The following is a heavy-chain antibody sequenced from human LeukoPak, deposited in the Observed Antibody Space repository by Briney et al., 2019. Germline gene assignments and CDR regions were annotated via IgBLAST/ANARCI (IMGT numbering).Heavy chain of an antibody. D-gene: IGHD3-22*01. Sequence: ASVKVSCKASGYTFTSYGINWVRQAPGQGLEWMGWISAYNGNTKYAQKLQGRVTMTTDTSTSTAYMELRSLRSDDTAVYCCARGPGGRSGYHPLEDYYYYYYMDVWGKGTTVTVSS. V-gene: IGHV1-18*01. CDR3: ARGPGGRSGYHPLEDYYYYYYMDV. CDR1: GYTFTSYG. CDR2: ISAYNGNT. J-gene: IGHJ6*03.